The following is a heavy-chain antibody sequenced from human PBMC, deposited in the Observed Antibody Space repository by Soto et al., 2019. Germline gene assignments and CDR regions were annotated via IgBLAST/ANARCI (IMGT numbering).Heavy chain of an antibody. CDR2: IYWDDDK. V-gene: IGHV2-5*02. J-gene: IGHJ4*02. CDR3: AHDSSGLYGFDY. D-gene: IGHD6-19*01. CDR1: GFSLKSSGVG. Sequence: QITLKESGPTLVKPTQTLTLTCSFSGFSLKSSGVGVGWIRQPPGKALEWLALIYWDDDKRYSPSLKSRLTIIKDTSKNQVVLIITNMDPVDTATYYCAHDSSGLYGFDYWGQGILVTVSS.